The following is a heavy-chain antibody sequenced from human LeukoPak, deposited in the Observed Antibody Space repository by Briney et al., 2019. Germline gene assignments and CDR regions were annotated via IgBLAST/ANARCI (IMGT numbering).Heavy chain of an antibody. Sequence: GGSLRLSCAASGFTFSDHYMSWIRQAPGKGLEWVSYISSSSSYTNYADSVKGRFTISRDNAKNSLYLQMNSLRAEDTAVYYCARDQKTTYYYDSSGYYRHNWFDPWGQGTLVTVSS. CDR3: ARDQKTTYYYDSSGYYRHNWFDP. D-gene: IGHD3-22*01. CDR1: GFTFSDHY. J-gene: IGHJ5*02. CDR2: ISSSSSYT. V-gene: IGHV3-11*06.